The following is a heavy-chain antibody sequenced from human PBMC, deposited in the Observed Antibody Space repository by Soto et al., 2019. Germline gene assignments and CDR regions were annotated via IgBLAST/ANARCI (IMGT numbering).Heavy chain of an antibody. V-gene: IGHV3-23*01. CDR2: ITGSGGST. CDR3: AKPNLYCSSTSCYDY. CDR1: GFTFSSYA. D-gene: IGHD2-2*01. Sequence: EVQLLESGGDLVQPGGSLRLSCAASGFTFSSYAMSWVRQAPGKGLEGVSGITGSGGSTYYADSVRGRFTISRDNSKNTLYLQMNSLRAEDTAVYYCAKPNLYCSSTSCYDYWGQGTLVTVSS. J-gene: IGHJ4*02.